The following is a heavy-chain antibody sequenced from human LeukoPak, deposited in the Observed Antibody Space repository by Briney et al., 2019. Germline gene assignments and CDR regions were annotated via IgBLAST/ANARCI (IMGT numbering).Heavy chain of an antibody. Sequence: PSETLSLTCTVSGGSINSYYWGWVRQPPGKGLEWIGRIYTTGATQYNPSLKSRVTMSVDTSTNQFSLNLRSMTAADTAVYYCGRQRYTASHYFFDYWSQGSLVAVS. J-gene: IGHJ4*02. CDR3: GRQRYTASHYFFDY. CDR2: IYTTGAT. V-gene: IGHV4-4*07. CDR1: GGSINSYY. D-gene: IGHD2-2*02.